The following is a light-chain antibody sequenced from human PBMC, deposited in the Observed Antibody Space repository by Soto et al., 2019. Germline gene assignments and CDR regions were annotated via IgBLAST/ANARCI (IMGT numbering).Light chain of an antibody. CDR1: SSDIGSHNY. CDR2: DVS. CDR3: SSYSSSITPHA. Sequence: QSVLTQPASVSGSPGQSITISCTGTSSDIGSHNYVSWYQQHPGKAPKLMIYDVSNRPSGVSNRFSGSKSGNTASLTISGLQAEDEADYYCSSYSSSITPHAFGTGTKVTVL. V-gene: IGLV2-14*01. J-gene: IGLJ1*01.